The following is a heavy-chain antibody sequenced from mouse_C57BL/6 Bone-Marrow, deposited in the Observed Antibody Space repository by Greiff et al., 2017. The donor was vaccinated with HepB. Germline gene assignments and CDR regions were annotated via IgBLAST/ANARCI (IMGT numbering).Heavy chain of an antibody. Sequence: EVMLLESGGGLVKPGGSLKLSCAASGFTFSDYGMHWVRQAPEKGLEWVAYISSGSSTIYYADTVKGRFTISRDNAKNTLFLQMTSLRSEDTAMYYCARKLRLPYYYAMDYWGQGTSVTVSS. CDR1: GFTFSDYG. J-gene: IGHJ4*01. CDR2: ISSGSSTI. D-gene: IGHD3-2*02. CDR3: ARKLRLPYYYAMDY. V-gene: IGHV5-17*01.